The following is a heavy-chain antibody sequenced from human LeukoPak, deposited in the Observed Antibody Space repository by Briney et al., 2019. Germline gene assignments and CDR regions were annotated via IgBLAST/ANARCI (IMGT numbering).Heavy chain of an antibody. CDR1: GGSFSGYY. V-gene: IGHV4-34*01. Sequence: SETLSLTCAVYGGSFSGYYWSWIRQPPGKGLEWIGEINHSGSTNYNPSLKSRVTISVDTSKNQFSLKLSSVTAADTAVYCCARGLGSGSYLSYYYYYMDVWGKGTTVTVSS. CDR3: ARGLGSGSYLSYYYYYMDV. J-gene: IGHJ6*03. D-gene: IGHD3-10*01. CDR2: INHSGST.